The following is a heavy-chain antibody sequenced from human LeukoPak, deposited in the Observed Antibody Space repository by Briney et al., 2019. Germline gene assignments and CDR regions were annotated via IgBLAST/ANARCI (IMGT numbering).Heavy chain of an antibody. Sequence: SETLSLTCTVPGGSISSSSWSWFRQPPGKGLEWIGFIYYSGSTNYNPSLKSRVTISVDTSKNQFSLKLSSVTAADTAVYYCARFRGGSSGWYRYRGFDYWGQGTLVTVSS. V-gene: IGHV4-59*12. CDR1: GGSISSSS. CDR3: ARFRGGSSGWYRYRGFDY. CDR2: IYYSGST. D-gene: IGHD6-19*01. J-gene: IGHJ4*02.